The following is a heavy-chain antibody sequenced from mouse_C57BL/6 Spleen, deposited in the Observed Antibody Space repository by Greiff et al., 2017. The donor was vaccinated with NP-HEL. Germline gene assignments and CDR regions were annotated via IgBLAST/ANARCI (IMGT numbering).Heavy chain of an antibody. CDR2: IYPGDGDT. CDR3: ARGLLPYAMDY. Sequence: QVQLPQSGAELVKPGASVKISCKASGYAFRCYWMNWVKQRPGKGLEWIGQIYPGDGDTNYNGKFKGKATLTADKSSSTAYMQLSSLTSEDSAVYFCARGLLPYAMDYWGQGTSVTVSS. CDR1: GYAFRCYW. V-gene: IGHV1-80*01. D-gene: IGHD1-1*01. J-gene: IGHJ4*01.